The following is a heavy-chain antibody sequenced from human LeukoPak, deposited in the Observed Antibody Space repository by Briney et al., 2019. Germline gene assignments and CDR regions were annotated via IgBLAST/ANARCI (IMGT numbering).Heavy chain of an antibody. Sequence: GGSLRLSCAASGFTFSSYWMHWVRQAPGKGLVWVSRINSDGSSTSYADSVKGRFTISRDNAKNTLYLQMDSLRAEDTAVYYCARGYCTSTTCYHRGDYFDYWGQGTLVTVSS. J-gene: IGHJ4*02. CDR1: GFTFSSYW. CDR2: INSDGSST. V-gene: IGHV3-74*01. D-gene: IGHD2-2*01. CDR3: ARGYCTSTTCYHRGDYFDY.